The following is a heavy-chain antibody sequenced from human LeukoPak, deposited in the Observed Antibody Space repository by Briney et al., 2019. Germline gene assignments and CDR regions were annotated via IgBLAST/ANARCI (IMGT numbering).Heavy chain of an antibody. V-gene: IGHV4-59*01. J-gene: IGHJ3*02. Sequence: SETLSLTCTVSGGSIRSYYWSWIRQPPGKGLEWIGYIYYSGSTDYNPSLKSRVTMSVDTSINQFSLKLSSVTAADTAVYYCARERSSDAFDIWGQGTMVTVSS. CDR3: ARERSSDAFDI. CDR2: IYYSGST. CDR1: GGSIRSYY.